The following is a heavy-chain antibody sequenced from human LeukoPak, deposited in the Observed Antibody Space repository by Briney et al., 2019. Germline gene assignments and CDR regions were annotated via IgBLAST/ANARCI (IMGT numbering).Heavy chain of an antibody. Sequence: SVQVSCKASGGTFSSYAISWVRQAPGQGLEWMGGIIPIFGTANYAQKFQGRVTITRDTSASTAYMELSSLRSEDTAVYYCARAVALREWELLRYWGQGTLVTVSS. CDR3: ARAVALREWELLRY. V-gene: IGHV1-69*05. J-gene: IGHJ4*02. D-gene: IGHD1-26*01. CDR2: IIPIFGTA. CDR1: GGTFSSYA.